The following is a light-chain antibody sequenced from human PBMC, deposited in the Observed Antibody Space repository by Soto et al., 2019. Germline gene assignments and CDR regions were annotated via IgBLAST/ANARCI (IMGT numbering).Light chain of an antibody. CDR2: KTS. V-gene: IGKV1-5*03. CDR1: KSISSW. CDR3: QYYNNYCWT. J-gene: IGKJ1*01. Sequence: DIQLTQSPSTLSASVGDRVTITCRASKSISSWLDWYQQKPGKAPKFLIYKTSNLESGVPSRFSGSGSGTEFTLTISSLQPDDFATYYCQYYNNYCWTFGQGTKVEIK.